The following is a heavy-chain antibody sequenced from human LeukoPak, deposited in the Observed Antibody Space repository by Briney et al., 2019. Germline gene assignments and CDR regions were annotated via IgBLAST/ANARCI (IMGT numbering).Heavy chain of an antibody. CDR1: GVSISTYY. J-gene: IGHJ4*02. Sequence: SETLSLTCTVSGVSISTYYWSWIRQPAGKGLEWIGRIYTSGSTNYNPSLKSRVTISVDTSKNQFSLKLSSVTAADTAVYYCARSGWGSWFAAHHFDYWGQGTLVTVSS. CDR3: ARSGWGSWFAAHHFDY. CDR2: IYTSGST. D-gene: IGHD6-13*01. V-gene: IGHV4-4*07.